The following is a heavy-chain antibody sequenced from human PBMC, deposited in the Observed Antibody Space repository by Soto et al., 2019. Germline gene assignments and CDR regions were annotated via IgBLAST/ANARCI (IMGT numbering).Heavy chain of an antibody. J-gene: IGHJ4*02. V-gene: IGHV1-3*01. D-gene: IGHD6-13*01. CDR3: AGGDSSSSSGDYFDY. CDR1: GYTFTSYA. Sequence: QVQLVQSGAEVKKPGASVKVSCKASGYTFTSYAMHWVRQAPGQRLEWMGWINAGNGNTKYSQKFQGRVTITRDTSASTAYMELSSLRSEDTAVYYCAGGDSSSSSGDYFDYWGQGTLVTVSS. CDR2: INAGNGNT.